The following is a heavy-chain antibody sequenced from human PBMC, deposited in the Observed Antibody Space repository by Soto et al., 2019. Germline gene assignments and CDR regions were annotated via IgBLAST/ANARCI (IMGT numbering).Heavy chain of an antibody. V-gene: IGHV4-59*08. CDR3: ARTIRSRFDP. Sequence: SETVSLTCTVSGGSISSYYWSWIRQPPGKGLEWIGYIYYSGSTYYNPSLKSRVTISVDTSKNQFSLKLSSVTAADTAVYYCARTIRSRFDPWGQGTLVTVSS. CDR2: IYYSGST. J-gene: IGHJ5*02. D-gene: IGHD4-17*01. CDR1: GGSISSYY.